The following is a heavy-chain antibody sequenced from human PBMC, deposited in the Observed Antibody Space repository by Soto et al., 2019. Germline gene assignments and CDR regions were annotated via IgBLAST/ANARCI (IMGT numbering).Heavy chain of an antibody. CDR3: ARRGSSSSVGWYYYYMDV. CDR1: VGSVCSYRAA. CDR2: TYYRSKWYN. J-gene: IGHJ6*03. V-gene: IGHV6-1*01. D-gene: IGHD6-6*01. Sequence: SQALSLTGAISVGSVCSYRAAWNWIRQSPSRGLEWLGRTYYRSKWYNDYAVSVKSRITINPDTSKNQFSLQLNSVTPEDTAVYYCARRGSSSSVGWYYYYMDVWGKRTTVTVSS.